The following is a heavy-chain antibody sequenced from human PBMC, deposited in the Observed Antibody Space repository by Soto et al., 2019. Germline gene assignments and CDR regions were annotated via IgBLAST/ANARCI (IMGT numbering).Heavy chain of an antibody. D-gene: IGHD2-15*01. CDR2: IIPIFGTA. Sequence: QVQLVQSGAEVKKPGSSVKVSCKASGGTFSSYAISWVRQAPGQGLEWMGGIIPIFGTANYAQKFQGRVTITADESTGTAYMELSSLRSEDTAVYYCARAPGYCSGGSCFFRGWFDPWGQGTLVTVSS. CDR3: ARAPGYCSGGSCFFRGWFDP. V-gene: IGHV1-69*12. J-gene: IGHJ5*02. CDR1: GGTFSSYA.